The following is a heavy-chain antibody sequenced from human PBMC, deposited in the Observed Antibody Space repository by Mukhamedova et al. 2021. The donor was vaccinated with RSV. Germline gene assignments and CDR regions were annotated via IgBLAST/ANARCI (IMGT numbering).Heavy chain of an antibody. D-gene: IGHD2-2*01. J-gene: IGHJ3*02. V-gene: IGHV4-59*01. CDR3: ARVAPVVPAALYAFDI. Sequence: KSRVTISVDTSKNQFSLKLSSVTAADTAVYYCARVAPVVPAALYAFDIWGQGTMVTVSS.